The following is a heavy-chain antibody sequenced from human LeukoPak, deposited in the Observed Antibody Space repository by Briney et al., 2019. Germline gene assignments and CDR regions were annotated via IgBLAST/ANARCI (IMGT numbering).Heavy chain of an antibody. Sequence: SETLSLTCAVSGGSISSGGYSRSWVWIRQPPGKGLEWIGYIYHSGSTYCNPSLKSRVTLSVDTSKNQFSLELSSVTAVDTAVYYCARETTVTYFDYWGQGTLVTVSS. J-gene: IGHJ4*02. CDR2: IYHSGST. CDR3: ARETTVTYFDY. V-gene: IGHV4-30-2*01. CDR1: GGSISSGGYS. D-gene: IGHD4-11*01.